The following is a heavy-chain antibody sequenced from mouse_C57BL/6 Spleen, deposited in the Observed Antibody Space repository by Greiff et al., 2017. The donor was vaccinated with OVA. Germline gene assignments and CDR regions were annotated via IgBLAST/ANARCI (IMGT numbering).Heavy chain of an antibody. CDR3: ARFYYGNYEDWYFDV. CDR2: IHPNSGST. CDR1: GYTFTSYW. V-gene: IGHV1-64*01. J-gene: IGHJ1*03. Sequence: VQLQQPGAELVKPGASVKLSCKASGYTFTSYWMHWVKQRPGQGLEWIGMIHPNSGSTNYNEKFKSKATLTVDKSSSTAYMQLSSLTSEDSAVYYCARFYYGNYEDWYFDVWGTGTTVTVSS. D-gene: IGHD2-1*01.